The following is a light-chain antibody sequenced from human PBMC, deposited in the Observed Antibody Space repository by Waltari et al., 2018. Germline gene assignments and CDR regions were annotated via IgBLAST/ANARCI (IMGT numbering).Light chain of an antibody. CDR1: QSVSSN. J-gene: IGKJ1*01. CDR2: GAS. V-gene: IGKV3-15*01. Sequence: EIVMTQSPATLSVSPGERATLSCRASQSVSSNLAWYQQKPGQAPRLLIYGASTRATGIPARFIGSWSGTEFTLTISSMQSEDFAVSYCQQYNNWWTFGQGTKVEIK. CDR3: QQYNNWWT.